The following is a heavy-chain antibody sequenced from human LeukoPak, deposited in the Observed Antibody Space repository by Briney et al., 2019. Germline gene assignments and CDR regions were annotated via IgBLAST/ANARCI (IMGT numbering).Heavy chain of an antibody. Sequence: ASVKVSCKASGGTFSSYAISWVRQAPGQGLEWMGGIIPIFGTANYAQKFQGRVTITTDESTSTAYMELSRLRSDDTAVYYCARPNYDFWSGPDAFDIWGQGTMVTVSS. CDR2: IIPIFGTA. CDR3: ARPNYDFWSGPDAFDI. CDR1: GGTFSSYA. J-gene: IGHJ3*02. D-gene: IGHD3-3*01. V-gene: IGHV1-69*05.